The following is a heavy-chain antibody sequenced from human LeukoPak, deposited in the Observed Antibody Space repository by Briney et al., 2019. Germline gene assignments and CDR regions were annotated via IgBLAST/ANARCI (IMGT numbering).Heavy chain of an antibody. J-gene: IGHJ6*03. CDR3: ARGSDSSGYYYKGYYYYMDV. CDR1: GGSISNYY. CDR2: IYYSGST. D-gene: IGHD3-22*01. Sequence: PSETLSLTCIVSGGSISNYYWSWIRQPPGKGLEYIGYIYYSGSTSYNPSLKSRVTISVDTSKNQFSLKLSSVTAADTAVYYCARGSDSSGYYYKGYYYYMDVWGKGTTVTVSS. V-gene: IGHV4-59*12.